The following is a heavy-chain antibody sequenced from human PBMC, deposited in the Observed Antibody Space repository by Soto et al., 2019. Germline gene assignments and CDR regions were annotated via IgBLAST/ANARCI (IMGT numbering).Heavy chain of an antibody. CDR2: ISYDGNNK. D-gene: IGHD2-15*01. V-gene: IGHV3-30*03. CDR1: GFTFSSYG. Sequence: PGGSLRLSCAASGFTFSSYGMHWVRQAPGKGLEWVAVISYDGNNKYYADSVKGRFTISRDNSKNTLYLQMNSLRAEDTAVYYCARAGSCYSCYYYYYGMDVWGQGTTVTV. CDR3: ARAGSCYSCYYYYYGMDV. J-gene: IGHJ6*02.